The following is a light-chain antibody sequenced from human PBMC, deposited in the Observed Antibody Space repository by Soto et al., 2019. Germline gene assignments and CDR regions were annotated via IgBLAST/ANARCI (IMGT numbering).Light chain of an antibody. CDR2: LGC. V-gene: IGKV2-28*01. Sequence: DVVMTQSPLSLPVTPGEPASISCRSSQSLLHSNGHNYLNWYLQKPGQSPQLVIYLGCNRSSGVYDRFSGSASGTDFTLKIRRVEDEDGGVYYCMHPLYIPITFGQGTGLEIK. CDR1: QSLLHSNGHNY. J-gene: IGKJ5*01. CDR3: MHPLYIPIT.